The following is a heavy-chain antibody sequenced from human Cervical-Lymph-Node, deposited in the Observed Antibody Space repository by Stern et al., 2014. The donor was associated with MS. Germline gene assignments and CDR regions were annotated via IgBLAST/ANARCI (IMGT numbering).Heavy chain of an antibody. Sequence: VQLEESGPGLVKPSETLSLTCTVSGGSISSYYWSWIRQPPGKGLEWIGYIYYSGSTNYNPSIKSRVTISVDTSKNQFSLKLSSVTAADTAVYYCARDDGNYYYGMDVWGQGTTVTVSS. V-gene: IGHV4-59*01. CDR1: GGSISSYY. D-gene: IGHD1-26*01. J-gene: IGHJ6*02. CDR2: IYYSGST. CDR3: ARDDGNYYYGMDV.